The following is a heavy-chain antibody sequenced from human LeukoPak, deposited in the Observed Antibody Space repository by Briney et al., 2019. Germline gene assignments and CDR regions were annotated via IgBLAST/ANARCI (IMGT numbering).Heavy chain of an antibody. D-gene: IGHD4-17*01. CDR1: GGSFSGYY. CDR2: IYYSGST. CDR3: ASRSTTVTSYYYYYYMDV. V-gene: IGHV4-59*12. J-gene: IGHJ6*03. Sequence: SETLSLTCAVYGGSFSGYYWSWIRQPPGKGLEWIGYIYYSGSTNYNPSLKSRVTISVDTSKNQFSLKLSSVTAADTAVYYCASRSTTVTSYYYYYYMDVWGKGTTVTVSS.